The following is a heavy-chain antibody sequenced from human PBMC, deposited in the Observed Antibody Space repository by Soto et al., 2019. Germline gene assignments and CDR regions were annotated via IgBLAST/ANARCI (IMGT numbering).Heavy chain of an antibody. Sequence: PVGSLRLSCEAFGFSFKYYAMSWVRQAPGKGLEWVSVISGRGADTNYADSVKGRFTVSRDNSKNTLFLQMMSLRVEDTAVYYCAKQHCIDGICYSNYYGLDAWGQGATVTVSS. J-gene: IGHJ6*02. CDR2: ISGRGADT. D-gene: IGHD2-8*01. V-gene: IGHV3-23*01. CDR3: AKQHCIDGICYSNYYGLDA. CDR1: GFSFKYYA.